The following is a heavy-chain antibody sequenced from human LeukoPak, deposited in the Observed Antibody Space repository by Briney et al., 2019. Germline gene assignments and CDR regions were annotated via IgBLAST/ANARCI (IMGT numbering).Heavy chain of an antibody. CDR1: GFTFSSYG. CDR3: ARGRKVYYYGSGKYYFDY. CDR2: ISGSGDST. V-gene: IGHV3-23*01. J-gene: IGHJ4*02. Sequence: GGSLRLSCAASGFTFSSYGMSWVRQAPGKGLEWVSAISGSGDSTFYADSVKGRFTISRDNSKNTLYLQMNSLRAEDTAVYYCARGRKVYYYGSGKYYFDYWGQGTLVTVSS. D-gene: IGHD3-10*01.